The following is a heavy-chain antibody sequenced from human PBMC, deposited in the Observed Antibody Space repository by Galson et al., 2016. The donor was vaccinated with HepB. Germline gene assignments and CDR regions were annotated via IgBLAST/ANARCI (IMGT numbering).Heavy chain of an antibody. CDR3: ARYLSGSYYYPMDV. CDR1: GASISSSSYY. D-gene: IGHD5-12*01. CDR2: IYYTGST. J-gene: IGHJ6*02. Sequence: LSLTCTVSGASISSSSYYWGWIRQPPGRGLDWIATIYYTGSTHYSPSLQSRVTISADSSRNQFSLRLSAVAAADTAVYYCARYLSGSYYYPMDVWGQGTTVTVSS. V-gene: IGHV4-39*01.